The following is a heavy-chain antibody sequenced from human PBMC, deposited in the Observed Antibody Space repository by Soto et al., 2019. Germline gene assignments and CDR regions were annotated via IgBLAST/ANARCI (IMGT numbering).Heavy chain of an antibody. Sequence: ASVKVSCKASGYTFTGYYMHWVRQAPGQGLEWMGWINPNSGGTNYAQKFQGWVTMTRDTSISTAYMELSRLRSDDTAVYYCARAEYSSPFTRYGMDVWGQGTTVTVSS. D-gene: IGHD6-6*01. CDR3: ARAEYSSPFTRYGMDV. J-gene: IGHJ6*02. CDR1: GYTFTGYY. CDR2: INPNSGGT. V-gene: IGHV1-2*04.